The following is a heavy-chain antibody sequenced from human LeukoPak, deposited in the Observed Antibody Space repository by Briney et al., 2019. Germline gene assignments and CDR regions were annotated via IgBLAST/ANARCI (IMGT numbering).Heavy chain of an antibody. Sequence: SETLSLTCTVSGGSISSGSYYWSWIRQPAGKGLEWIGRIYTSGSTNYNPSLKSRVTISVDTSKNQFSLKLSSVTAADTAVYYCARNYVDTAMAYYYYYMDVWGKGTTVTVSS. CDR3: ARNYVDTAMAYYYYYMDV. D-gene: IGHD5-18*01. J-gene: IGHJ6*03. V-gene: IGHV4-61*02. CDR2: IYTSGST. CDR1: GGSISSGSYY.